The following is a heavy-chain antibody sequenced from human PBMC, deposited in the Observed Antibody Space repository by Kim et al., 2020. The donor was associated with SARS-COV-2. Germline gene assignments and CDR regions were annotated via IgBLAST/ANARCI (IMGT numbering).Heavy chain of an antibody. V-gene: IGHV3-15*01. J-gene: IGHJ6*02. CDR2: IKSKTDGGTT. Sequence: GGSLRLSCAASGFTFSNAWMSWVRQAPGKGLEWVGRIKSKTDGGTTDYAAPVKGRFTISRDDSKNTLYLQMNSLKTEDTAVYYCTTPLPKHFWNYLDYYYYGMDVWGQGTTVTVSS. D-gene: IGHD1-7*01. CDR1: GFTFSNAW. CDR3: TTPLPKHFWNYLDYYYYGMDV.